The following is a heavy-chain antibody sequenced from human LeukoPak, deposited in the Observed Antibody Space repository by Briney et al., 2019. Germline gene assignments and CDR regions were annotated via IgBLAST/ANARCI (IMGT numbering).Heavy chain of an antibody. CDR1: GFTFSNSA. D-gene: IGHD3-9*01. Sequence: GGSLRLSCAASGFTFSNSAMNWVRRVPGKGLEWVSSIDYDSSHIYYAASVRGRFTISRDNARNSVYLQMNSLRVEDTAVYYCARDLLRYLRVGHYDYWGQGTLVAVSS. J-gene: IGHJ4*02. V-gene: IGHV3-21*01. CDR3: ARDLLRYLRVGHYDY. CDR2: IDYDSSHI.